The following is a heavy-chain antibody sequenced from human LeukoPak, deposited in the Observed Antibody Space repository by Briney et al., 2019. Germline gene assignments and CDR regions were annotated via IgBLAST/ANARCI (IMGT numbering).Heavy chain of an antibody. J-gene: IGHJ4*02. CDR3: AAETYYYDTSDYAFDY. CDR2: IVIAGGET. Sequence: SVKVSCKASGFTFSRSAVQWVRQARGQRPEWIGWIVIAGGETNYAQKFQERVTIIRDMSTSTVSMHLSSLRFEDTAIYYCAAETYYYDTSDYAFDYWGQGTLVTVSS. V-gene: IGHV1-58*01. CDR1: GFTFSRSA. D-gene: IGHD3-22*01.